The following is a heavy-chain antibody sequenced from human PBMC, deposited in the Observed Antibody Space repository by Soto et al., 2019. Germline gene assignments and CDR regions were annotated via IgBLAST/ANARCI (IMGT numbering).Heavy chain of an antibody. CDR2: IYYSGST. Sequence: SETLSLTCTVSGGSISSSSYYWGWIRQPPGKGLEWIGSIYYSGSTYYNPSLKSRVTISVDTSKNQFSLKLSSVTAADTAVYYCARGRRTTKNYYYYGMDVWGQGTTVTVSS. CDR1: GGSISSSSYY. D-gene: IGHD1-26*01. J-gene: IGHJ6*02. CDR3: ARGRRTTKNYYYYGMDV. V-gene: IGHV4-39*01.